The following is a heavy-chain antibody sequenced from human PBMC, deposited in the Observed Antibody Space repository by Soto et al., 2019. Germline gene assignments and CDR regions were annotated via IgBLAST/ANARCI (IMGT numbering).Heavy chain of an antibody. D-gene: IGHD4-17*01. V-gene: IGHV4-59*12. CDR3: ARGGLRSGQNWFDP. CDR2: ISDGGST. J-gene: IGHJ5*02. CDR1: GGSIYTYY. Sequence: PSEPLSLTCNGSGGSIYTYYWNWLRQSPGKGLEWIGYISDGGSTNYNPSLKSRVTISVDTSKNQSSLKLSSVTAADTAVYYCARGGLRSGQNWFDPWGQGTLATVSS.